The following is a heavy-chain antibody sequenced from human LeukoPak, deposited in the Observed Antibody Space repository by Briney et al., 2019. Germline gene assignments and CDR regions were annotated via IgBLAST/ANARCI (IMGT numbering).Heavy chain of an antibody. D-gene: IGHD2-15*01. CDR2: IYSGGST. V-gene: IGHV3-53*01. J-gene: IGHJ4*02. CDR3: ARSSSGVYIQ. Sequence: GGSLRLSCAASGFTVSSNYMSWVRQAPGKGLEWVSVIYSGGSTYYADSVKGRFTISRDNAKNSLYVQMNSLRADDSAVYYCARSSSGVYIQWGQGTLVTVSS. CDR1: GFTVSSNY.